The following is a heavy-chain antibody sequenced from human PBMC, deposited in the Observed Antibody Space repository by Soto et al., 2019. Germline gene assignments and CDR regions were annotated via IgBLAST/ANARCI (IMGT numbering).Heavy chain of an antibody. Sequence: QVQLVQSGAEVKKPGSSVKVSCKASGGTFSSYTISWVRQAPGQGLEWMGRIIPILGIANYAQKFQGRVTITADKSPSTAYMELSSLSSEDTAGYYCAIKPEYSSSSDYWGQGTLVTVSS. D-gene: IGHD6-6*01. CDR1: GGTFSSYT. J-gene: IGHJ4*02. CDR3: AIKPEYSSSSDY. V-gene: IGHV1-69*02. CDR2: IIPILGIA.